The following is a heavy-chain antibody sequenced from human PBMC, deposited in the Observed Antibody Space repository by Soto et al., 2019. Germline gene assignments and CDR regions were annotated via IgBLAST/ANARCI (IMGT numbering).Heavy chain of an antibody. D-gene: IGHD6-13*01. CDR2: ISYDGSNK. CDR3: AKDQEAAAGPYYYYGMDV. V-gene: IGHV3-30*18. J-gene: IGHJ6*02. CDR1: VFTFSSYG. Sequence: PGGSLRLSCAASVFTFSSYGMHWVRQAPGKGLEWVAVISYDGSNKYYADSVKGRFTISRDNSKNTLYLQMNSLRAEDTAVYYCAKDQEAAAGPYYYYGMDVWGQGTTVTVSS.